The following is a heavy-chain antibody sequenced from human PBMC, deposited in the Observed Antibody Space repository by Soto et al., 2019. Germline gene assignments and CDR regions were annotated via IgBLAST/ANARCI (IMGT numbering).Heavy chain of an antibody. J-gene: IGHJ5*02. CDR2: ISAYNGNT. Sequence: AVKVSCKASGYTFTSYGISWVRQAPGQGLEWMGWISAYNGNTNYAQKLQGRVTMTTDTSTSTAYMELRSLRSDDTAVYYCARDYCSSTSCSSNWFDPWGQGTLVTVS. V-gene: IGHV1-18*01. D-gene: IGHD2-2*01. CDR3: ARDYCSSTSCSSNWFDP. CDR1: GYTFTSYG.